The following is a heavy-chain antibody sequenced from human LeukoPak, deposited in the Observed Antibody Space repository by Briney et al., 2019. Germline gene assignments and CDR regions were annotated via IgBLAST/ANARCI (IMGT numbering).Heavy chain of an antibody. V-gene: IGHV4-59*01. CDR3: AREVGGRFAY. J-gene: IGHJ4*02. D-gene: IGHD6-19*01. CDR2: IFHSGTT. CDR1: GASISSSY. Sequence: SETLSLTCTVSGASISSSYWSWIRKPPGKGLEWIGYIFHSGTTNYNPSLKSRVTISVDTSNNQFSLKVKSVTAADTAVYYCAREVGGRFAYWGQGTPVTVSS.